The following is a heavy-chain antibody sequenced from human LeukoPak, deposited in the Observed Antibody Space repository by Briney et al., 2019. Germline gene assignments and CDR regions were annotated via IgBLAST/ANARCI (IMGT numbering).Heavy chain of an antibody. V-gene: IGHV3-23*01. CDR2: ISGSGGST. D-gene: IGHD6-13*01. CDR1: GFTFSSYA. CDR3: AIIPRAAAGPSARSPFHY. J-gene: IGHJ4*02. Sequence: GGSLRLSCAASGFTFSSYAMSWVRQAPGKGLEWVSAISGSGGSTYYADSVKGRFTISRDNSKNTLYLQMNSLRAEDTAVYYCAIIPRAAAGPSARSPFHYWGQGTLVTVSS.